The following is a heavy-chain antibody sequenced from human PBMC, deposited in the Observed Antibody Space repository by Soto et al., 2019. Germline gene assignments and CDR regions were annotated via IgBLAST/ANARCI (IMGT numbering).Heavy chain of an antibody. CDR2: IYVTGAV. Sequence: SETLSLTCSVSGASLNSGNYYFIWIRQFPGKGLEWIGHIYVTGAVDYNPSLRDRITISQDTSERQFSLNLRLVTAADTAVYYCARLRIATNNYKWFDPWGQGTLVTVSS. D-gene: IGHD2-21*01. J-gene: IGHJ5*02. V-gene: IGHV4-31*03. CDR3: ARLRIATNNYKWFDP. CDR1: GASLNSGNYY.